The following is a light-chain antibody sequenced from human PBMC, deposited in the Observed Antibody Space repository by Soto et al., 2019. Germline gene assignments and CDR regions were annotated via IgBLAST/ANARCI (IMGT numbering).Light chain of an antibody. CDR3: NSYTRSSTLGV. V-gene: IGLV2-14*01. CDR1: SSDVGGYNY. CDR2: DVS. Sequence: QSALTQPASVSGSAGQSITISCTGISSDVGGYNYVSWYQQHPGKAPKVMIYDVSNRPSGVSNRFSGSKSGNTASLTISGLQAEDEADYYCNSYTRSSTLGVFGGGTKVTVL. J-gene: IGLJ3*02.